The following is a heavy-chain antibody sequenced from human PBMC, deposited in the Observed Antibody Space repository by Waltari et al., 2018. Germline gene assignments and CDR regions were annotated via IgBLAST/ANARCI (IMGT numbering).Heavy chain of an antibody. CDR2: INPNGGGT. D-gene: IGHD1-7*01. CDR3: ARSITGTTGDYFDY. V-gene: IGHV1-2*02. CDR1: GYTFTGYY. J-gene: IGHJ4*02. Sequence: HVQVVQSGAEVKRPGASLKVSCKASGYTFTGYYMHWVRHAPGQGLEWMGWINPNGGGTNYAQKFQGRVTITRDTSISTAYMELSRLSSDDTAVYYCARSITGTTGDYFDYWGQGTLVTVSS.